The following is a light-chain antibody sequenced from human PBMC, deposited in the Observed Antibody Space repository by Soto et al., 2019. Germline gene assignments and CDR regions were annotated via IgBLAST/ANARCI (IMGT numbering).Light chain of an antibody. CDR2: DVS. Sequence: QSVLTQPASVSGSPGQSITISCTGTSSDVGAYNSVAWYQHNPGKAPKLMIYDVSNRPSGVSSRFSGSKSANTASLSISGLQADDEADYYCSSYTSSNTLVFGTGTKLTVL. CDR1: SSDVGAYNS. J-gene: IGLJ1*01. V-gene: IGLV2-14*01. CDR3: SSYTSSNTLV.